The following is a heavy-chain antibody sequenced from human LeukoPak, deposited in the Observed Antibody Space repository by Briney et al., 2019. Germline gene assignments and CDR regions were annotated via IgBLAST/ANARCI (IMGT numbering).Heavy chain of an antibody. D-gene: IGHD1-1*01. CDR2: IYYSGST. Sequence: PSETLSLTCTVSGGSISSGGYYWSWIRQHPGKGLEWIGYIYYSGSTYYNPSLKSRVTISVDTSKNQFSLKLSSVTAADTAAYYCARTPRKLVVDYWGQGTLVTVSS. CDR3: ARTPRKLVVDY. CDR1: GGSISSGGYY. J-gene: IGHJ4*02. V-gene: IGHV4-31*03.